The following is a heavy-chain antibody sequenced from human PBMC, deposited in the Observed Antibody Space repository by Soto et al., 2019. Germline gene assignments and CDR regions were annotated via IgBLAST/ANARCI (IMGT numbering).Heavy chain of an antibody. Sequence: EVQLLESGGGLVQPGESLRLSCAASGFTFSNYAMNWVRQAPGKGLEWVSTISNSGDDTYFADSVKGRFSVSRDQSKKTLSLQMNILRAEDTAIYFCAKATGGTDWYSDLGWFDSWGQGTLVTVSS. CDR2: ISNSGDDT. CDR1: GFTFSNYA. J-gene: IGHJ5*01. CDR3: AKATGGTDWYSDLGWFDS. V-gene: IGHV3-23*01. D-gene: IGHD6-19*01.